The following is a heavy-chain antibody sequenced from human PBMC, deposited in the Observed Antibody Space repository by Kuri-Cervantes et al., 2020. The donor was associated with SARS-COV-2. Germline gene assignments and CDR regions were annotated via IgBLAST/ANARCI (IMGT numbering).Heavy chain of an antibody. CDR3: ASGITDAFDI. Sequence: SETLSLTCAASGYSISSGYYWGWIRQPPGKGLEWIGSIYHSGSTYYNPSLKSRVTISVDTSKNQFSLKLSSVTAADTAVYYCASGITDAFDIWGQGTMVTVSS. CDR2: IYHSGST. CDR1: GYSISSGYY. J-gene: IGHJ3*02. V-gene: IGHV4-38-2*01.